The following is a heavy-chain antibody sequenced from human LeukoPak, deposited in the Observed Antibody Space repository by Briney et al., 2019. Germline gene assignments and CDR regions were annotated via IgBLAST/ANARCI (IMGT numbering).Heavy chain of an antibody. D-gene: IGHD4-23*01. J-gene: IGHJ4*02. CDR1: GFTFSSYA. Sequence: GGSLRLSCAASGFTFSSYAMHWVRQAPGKGLEWVAVISYDGSNKYYADSVKGRFTISRDNSKNTLYLQMNSLRTEDTAVYYRAREFGYGGNSGFDYWGQGTLVTVSS. CDR3: AREFGYGGNSGFDY. V-gene: IGHV3-30-3*01. CDR2: ISYDGSNK.